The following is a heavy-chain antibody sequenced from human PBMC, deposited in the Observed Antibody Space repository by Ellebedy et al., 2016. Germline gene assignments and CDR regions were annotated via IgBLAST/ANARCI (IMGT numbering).Heavy chain of an antibody. J-gene: IGHJ4*02. CDR1: GFTFSSYG. D-gene: IGHD1-26*01. V-gene: IGHV3-30*12. CDR2: ISYDGSNK. Sequence: GESLKISCAASGFTFSSYGMHWVRQAPGKGLEWVAVISYDGSNKYYADSVKGRFTISRDNAKNTLYLQMNSLRAEDTAMYYCARDQSTVGPTTCDYWGQGTLVTVSS. CDR3: ARDQSTVGPTTCDY.